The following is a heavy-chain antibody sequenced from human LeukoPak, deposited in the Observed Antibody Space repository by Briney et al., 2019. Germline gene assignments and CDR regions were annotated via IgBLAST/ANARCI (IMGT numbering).Heavy chain of an antibody. CDR3: AKGGSSLYV. V-gene: IGHV4-59*11. CDR1: GGSIRSHY. CDR2: VYYSGST. Sequence: SETLSLTCTVSGGSIRSHYWSWIRQPPGKGLEWIGYVYYSGSTNCNPSLKSRVTISVDTSKNQFSLKLSSVTPADTAVYYCAKGGSSLYVWGQGILVTVSS. J-gene: IGHJ4*02. D-gene: IGHD3-16*01.